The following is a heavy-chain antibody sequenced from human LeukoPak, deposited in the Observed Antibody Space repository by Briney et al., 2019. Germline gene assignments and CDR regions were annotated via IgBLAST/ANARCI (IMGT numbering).Heavy chain of an antibody. CDR1: GFTFSSYS. J-gene: IGHJ4*02. D-gene: IGHD2-2*01. Sequence: PGGSLRLSCAASGFTFSSYSMNWVRQAPGKGLEWVSSISSSSSYIYYADSVKGRFTISRDNAKNSLYLQMNSLRAEDTAVYYCARASDIVVVPAAMDFDYWGQGTLVTVSS. CDR2: ISSSSSYI. CDR3: ARASDIVVVPAAMDFDY. V-gene: IGHV3-21*01.